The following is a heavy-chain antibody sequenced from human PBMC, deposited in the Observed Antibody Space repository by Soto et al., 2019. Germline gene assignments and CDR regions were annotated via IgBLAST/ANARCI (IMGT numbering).Heavy chain of an antibody. CDR3: AAGEASSRNSAQYYLEV. CDR2: IHYSGTT. D-gene: IGHD6-13*01. V-gene: IGHV4-59*01. J-gene: IGHJ1*01. Sequence: SETLSLTCTVSGGSMRNYFWTWIRQPPGKGLEWIGYIHYSGTTSFFPSYNPSLRSRVTISEDTSKNQFPLKLLSVTTADTAVYFCAAGEASSRNSAQYYLEVWGQGTLVTVSS. CDR1: GGSMRNYF.